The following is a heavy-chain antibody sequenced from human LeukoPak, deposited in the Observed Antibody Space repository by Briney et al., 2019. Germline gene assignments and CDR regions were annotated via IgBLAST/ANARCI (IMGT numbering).Heavy chain of an antibody. CDR3: ARDLYSSSWYVDYYYYGMDV. CDR2: ISAYNGNT. J-gene: IGHJ6*02. CDR1: GYTFTGYY. Sequence: ASVKVSCKASGYTFTGYYMHWVRQAPGQGLEWMGWISAYNGNTNYAQKLQGRVTMTTDTSTSTAYMELRSLRSDDTAVYYCARDLYSSSWYVDYYYYGMDVWGQGTTVTVSS. D-gene: IGHD6-13*01. V-gene: IGHV1-18*04.